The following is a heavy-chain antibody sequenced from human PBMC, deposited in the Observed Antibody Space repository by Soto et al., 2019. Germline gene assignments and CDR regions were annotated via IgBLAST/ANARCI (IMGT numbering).Heavy chain of an antibody. D-gene: IGHD3-3*01. CDR2: ISAYNGNT. V-gene: IGHV1-18*01. CDR3: ARTYYDFWSGHPPRRYFDY. Sequence: ASVKVSCKASGYTFTSYGISWVRQAPGQGLEWMGWISAYNGNTNYAQKLQGRVTMTTDTSTSTAYMELRSLRPDDTAVYYCARTYYDFWSGHPPRRYFDYWGQGTLVTVYS. CDR1: GYTFTSYG. J-gene: IGHJ4*02.